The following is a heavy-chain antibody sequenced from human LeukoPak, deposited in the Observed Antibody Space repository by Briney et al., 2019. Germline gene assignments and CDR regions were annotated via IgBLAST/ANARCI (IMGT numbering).Heavy chain of an antibody. CDR3: ARQISVDGWGYCSSTSCQGEFDY. Sequence: GESLKFSGQGSGYSFTSYWSGWVRKMPGKGLGWMGIIYPGDSDTRYSPSFQGQVTISADKSISTAYLQWSSLKASDTAMYYCARQISVDGWGYCSSTSCQGEFDYWGQGTLVTVSS. V-gene: IGHV5-51*01. J-gene: IGHJ4*02. D-gene: IGHD2-2*01. CDR2: IYPGDSDT. CDR1: GYSFTSYW.